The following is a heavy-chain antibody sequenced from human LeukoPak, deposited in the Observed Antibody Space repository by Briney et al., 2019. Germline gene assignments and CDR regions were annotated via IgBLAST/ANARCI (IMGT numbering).Heavy chain of an antibody. V-gene: IGHV1-18*01. J-gene: IGHJ4*02. CDR1: GYTFTSSY. CDR2: ISAYNGRT. CDR3: ARGGTYYPCIDY. Sequence: GASVKVSCKASGYTFTSSYMNWVRQAPGQRLEWMGWISAYNGRTNYAQKFQGRVTMTTDSSASTAYMDLTSLRSDDTAVYYCARGGTYYPCIDYWGQGTLVTVSS. D-gene: IGHD1-26*01.